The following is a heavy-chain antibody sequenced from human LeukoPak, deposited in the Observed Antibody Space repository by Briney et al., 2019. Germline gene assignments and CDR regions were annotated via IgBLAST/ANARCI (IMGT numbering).Heavy chain of an antibody. CDR1: GGSISSGGYS. J-gene: IGHJ1*01. CDR3: ARRSKVRDRAEYFQH. CDR2: IYHSGST. Sequence: SETLSLTRAVSGGSISSGGYSWSWIRQPPGKGLEWIGYIYHSGSTYYNPSLKSRVTISVDKSKNQFSLKLSSVTAADTAVYYCARRSKVRDRAEYFQHWGQGTLVTVSS. V-gene: IGHV4-30-2*01. D-gene: IGHD2-15*01.